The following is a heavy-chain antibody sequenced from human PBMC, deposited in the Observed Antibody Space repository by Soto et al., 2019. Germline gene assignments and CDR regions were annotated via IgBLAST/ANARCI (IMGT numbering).Heavy chain of an antibody. CDR2: ISGSGGST. V-gene: IGHV3-23*01. CDR3: AKGSSGWYESGYFQH. Sequence: GGSLRLSCAASGFTFSIYAMSWVRQAPGKGLEWVSAISGSGGSTYYADSVKGRFTISRDNSKNTLYLQMNSLRAEDTAVYYCAKGSSGWYESGYFQHWGQGTLVTVSS. CDR1: GFTFSIYA. D-gene: IGHD6-19*01. J-gene: IGHJ1*01.